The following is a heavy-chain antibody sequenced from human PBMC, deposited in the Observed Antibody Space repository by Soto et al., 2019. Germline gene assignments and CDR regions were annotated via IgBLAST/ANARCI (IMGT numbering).Heavy chain of an antibody. J-gene: IGHJ4*02. CDR2: INTNGGNT. V-gene: IGHV3-64D*06. CDR3: VKNPYGSGSYPPFGDY. Sequence: EVQLVESGGGLVQPGGSLRLSCSASGFTFSSYAMHWVRQAPGKGLEYVSGINTNGGNTFYADSVRGRFTISRDNSKNTLYLQMSSLRTEDTAVYYCVKNPYGSGSYPPFGDYWGQGTLVTVSS. CDR1: GFTFSSYA. D-gene: IGHD3-10*01.